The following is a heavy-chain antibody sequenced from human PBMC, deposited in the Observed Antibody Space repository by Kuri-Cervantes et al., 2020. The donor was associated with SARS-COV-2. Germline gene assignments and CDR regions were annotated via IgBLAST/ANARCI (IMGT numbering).Heavy chain of an antibody. J-gene: IGHJ4*02. CDR2: INPDGSYT. CDR3: VRDGDHWNFDY. D-gene: IGHD1-1*01. CDR1: GFTFSGHW. V-gene: IGHV3-74*01. Sequence: GEYLKISRAASGFTFSGHWIHWVSQALGKGLVRVSRINPDGSYTNNADSVKGRLTLSRDNAKNMLFLQMNSLRAEDTAVYYCVRDGDHWNFDYWGQGTLVTVSS.